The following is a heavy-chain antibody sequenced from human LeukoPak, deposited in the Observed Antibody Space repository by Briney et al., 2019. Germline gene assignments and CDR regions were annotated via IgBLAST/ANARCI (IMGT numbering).Heavy chain of an antibody. J-gene: IGHJ6*02. CDR2: IYQSGRT. Sequence: PSGTLSLTCAVSGGSIGSNNWWSWVRQPPGKGPEWIGEIYQSGRTNYNPSLKSRVTISVDKSKNQFFLELSSVTAADTAVYYCARLIAAAGTDGLDVWGQGTTVTVSS. CDR3: ARLIAAAGTDGLDV. V-gene: IGHV4-4*02. CDR1: GGSIGSNNW. D-gene: IGHD6-13*01.